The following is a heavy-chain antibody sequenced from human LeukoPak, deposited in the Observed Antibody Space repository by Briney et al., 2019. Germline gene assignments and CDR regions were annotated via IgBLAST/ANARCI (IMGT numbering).Heavy chain of an antibody. CDR3: ARGREQQLSPLGY. V-gene: IGHV4-61*08. J-gene: IGHJ4*02. Sequence: SQTLSLTCTVSGGSISSGGYYWSWIRQPPGKGLEWSGYIYYSGSTNYNPSLKSRVTISVDTSKNQFSLKLSSVTAADTAVYYCARGREQQLSPLGYWGQGTLVTVSS. D-gene: IGHD6-13*01. CDR1: GGSISSGGYY. CDR2: IYYSGST.